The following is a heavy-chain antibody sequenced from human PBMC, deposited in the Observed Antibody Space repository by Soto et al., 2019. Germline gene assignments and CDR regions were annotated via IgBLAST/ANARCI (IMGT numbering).Heavy chain of an antibody. CDR2: IKEDGIDK. Sequence: EVQLVESGGDLVQPGGSLRLSCAASGFTFNRHWMTWVRQAPGKGLEWVANIKEDGIDKYYVDSVRGRFTISRDNAKNSLYLQMDSLRAEDTAVYYCARRLGNCPSSLCRSLDYWGQGTLVTVSS. J-gene: IGHJ4*02. CDR3: ARRLGNCPSSLCRSLDY. CDR1: GFTFNRHW. D-gene: IGHD2-2*01. V-gene: IGHV3-7*05.